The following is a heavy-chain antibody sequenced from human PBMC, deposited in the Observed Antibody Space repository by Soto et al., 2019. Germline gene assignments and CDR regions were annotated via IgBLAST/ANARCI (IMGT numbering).Heavy chain of an antibody. D-gene: IGHD3-10*01. CDR3: SSPDRVNFLFAI. CDR2: VIPIFHTP. V-gene: IGHV1-69*06. Sequence: EPSVKASCKASGSTFSNFAINWRRQAPGQGLEWMGGVIPIFHTPLYAQRFQGRVTITADTSTRTVYMELSSLRSEDTAVYYCSSPDRVNFLFAICGQGTTVTV. J-gene: IGHJ3*02. CDR1: GSTFSNFA.